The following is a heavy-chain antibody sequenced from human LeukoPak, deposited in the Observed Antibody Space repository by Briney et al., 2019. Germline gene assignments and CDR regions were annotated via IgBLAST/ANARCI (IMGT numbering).Heavy chain of an antibody. CDR1: VYTFTSYG. Sequence: GASVKVSCKSSVYTFTSYGISRVRQAPGQGLEWMWWIITYNGNTKYAQNLQDRVTMTTDTSTNTTSMDQRNLRSYAEPAYSCPRGSYGEYAGIWGQGTMVTVSS. CDR2: IITYNGNT. D-gene: IGHD4-17*01. J-gene: IGHJ3*02. V-gene: IGHV1-18*01. CDR3: PRGSYGEYAGI.